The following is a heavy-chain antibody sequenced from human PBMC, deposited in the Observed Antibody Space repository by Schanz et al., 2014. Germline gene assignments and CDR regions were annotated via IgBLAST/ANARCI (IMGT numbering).Heavy chain of an antibody. CDR3: ARDGDFDY. CDR2: MIGSGSSV. CDR1: GVTFSSYA. J-gene: IGHJ4*02. Sequence: VQLVESGGDLVKPGGSLRLSCVASGVTFSSYAMSRVRQAPGKGLEWVSRMIGSGSSVFYADSVKGRFTISRDNLKNTVYLQMNSLRAGDTAVYYCARDGDFDYWGQGTLVTVSS. V-gene: IGHV3-23*04.